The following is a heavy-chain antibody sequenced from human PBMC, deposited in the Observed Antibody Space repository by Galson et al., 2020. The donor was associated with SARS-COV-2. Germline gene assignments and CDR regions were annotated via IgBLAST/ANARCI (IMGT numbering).Heavy chain of an antibody. J-gene: IGHJ6*03. CDR2: INSGGDT. V-gene: IGHV4-34*01. Sequence: SETLSLTCAVYGGSFSGCSWTWVRQAPGKGLEWIGEINSGGDTNYSPPLSSRVTLSVDPSRNQFSLKPTSVSAADTALYFCARGRQGVVPSPVLGLGPFYSYYYMDVWGKGTTVTVSS. D-gene: IGHD3-16*01. CDR3: ARGRQGVVPSPVLGLGPFYSYYYMDV. CDR1: GGSFSGCS.